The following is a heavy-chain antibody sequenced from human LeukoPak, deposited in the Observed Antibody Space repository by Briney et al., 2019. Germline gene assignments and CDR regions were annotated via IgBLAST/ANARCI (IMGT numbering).Heavy chain of an antibody. J-gene: IGHJ5*02. Sequence: SQTLSLTCTVSGGSIRSDNYQWSWIRQPPGKGLEWIGYINYSGSTYYNPSLKSRVTISVDTSKNHCSLRLSSVTAADTAVYYCARYGSGSTWFDPWGQGTLVTVSS. CDR3: ARYGSGSTWFDP. CDR2: INYSGST. D-gene: IGHD3-10*01. V-gene: IGHV4-30-4*01. CDR1: GGSIRSDNYQ.